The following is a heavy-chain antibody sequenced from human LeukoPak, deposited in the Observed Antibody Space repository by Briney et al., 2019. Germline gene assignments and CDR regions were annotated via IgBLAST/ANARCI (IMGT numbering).Heavy chain of an antibody. CDR3: ARGRVRVRARAQDFQH. CDR1: GGSISSSSYC. V-gene: IGHV4-39*07. D-gene: IGHD3-10*01. Sequence: SETLSLTCTVSGGSISSSSYCWSWIRQPPGKGLEWIGEINHSGSTNYNPSLRSRVTISVDTSKNQFSLKLSSVTAADTAVYYCARGRVRVRARAQDFQHWGQGTLVTVSS. J-gene: IGHJ1*01. CDR2: INHSGST.